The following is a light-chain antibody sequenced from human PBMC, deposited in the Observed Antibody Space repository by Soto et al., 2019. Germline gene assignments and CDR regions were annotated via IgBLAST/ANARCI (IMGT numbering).Light chain of an antibody. CDR2: AAS. CDR3: QQYYSYHIT. CDR1: QGISSY. V-gene: IGKV1-8*01. J-gene: IGKJ3*01. Sequence: AIRMTQSPSSFSASTGDRFTITCRASQGISSYLAWYQQKPGKAPKLLIYAASTLQSGVPSRFSGSGSGTDFTLTISCLQSEDFATYYCQQYYSYHITFGPGTKVDIK.